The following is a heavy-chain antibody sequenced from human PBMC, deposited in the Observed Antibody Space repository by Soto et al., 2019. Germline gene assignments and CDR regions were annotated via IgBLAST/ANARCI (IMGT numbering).Heavy chain of an antibody. CDR2: ISGSGGST. CDR3: VKDFSPEYSSSWYIGHYFDY. V-gene: IGHV3-23*01. CDR1: GFTFSSYA. Sequence: GGSLRLSCAASGFTFSSYAMSWVRQAPGKGLEWVSAISGSGGSTYYADSVKDRFTISRDNSKNTLYLQMNSLRAEDTAVYYCVKDFSPEYSSSWYIGHYFDYWGQGTLVTVSS. D-gene: IGHD6-13*01. J-gene: IGHJ4*02.